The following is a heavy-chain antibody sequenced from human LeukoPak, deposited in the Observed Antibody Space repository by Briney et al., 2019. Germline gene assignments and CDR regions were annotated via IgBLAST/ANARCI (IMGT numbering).Heavy chain of an antibody. CDR3: ATVTRGGGGDPEDYFDY. V-gene: IGHV1-24*01. J-gene: IGHJ4*02. CDR1: GYTLTELS. CDR2: FDPEDGEA. Sequence: GASVKVSCKVSGYTLTELSMHWVRQAPGIGLEGMGGFDPEDGEAIYAQKFQGRVTMTEDTSTDTAYMELSSLRSEDTAVYYCATVTRGGGGDPEDYFDYWGQGTLVTVSS. D-gene: IGHD2-21*02.